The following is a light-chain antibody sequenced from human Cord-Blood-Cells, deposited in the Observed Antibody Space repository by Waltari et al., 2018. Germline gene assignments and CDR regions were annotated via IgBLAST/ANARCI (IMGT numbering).Light chain of an antibody. Sequence: EIVLTQSLATLSLSPGERATLSCRASQSVSSYLAWYQQKLGQAPRLLIYDASNRATGIPARFSGSGSGTDFTLTISSLEPEDFAVYYCQQRSNWYSFGQGTKLEIK. CDR1: QSVSSY. CDR3: QQRSNWYS. CDR2: DAS. V-gene: IGKV3-11*01. J-gene: IGKJ2*03.